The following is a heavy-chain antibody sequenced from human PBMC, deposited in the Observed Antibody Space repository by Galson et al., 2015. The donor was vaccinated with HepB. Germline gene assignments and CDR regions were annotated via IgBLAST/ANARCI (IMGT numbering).Heavy chain of an antibody. CDR2: VTSAGGHT. Sequence: SLRLSCAASGFTFSNFVMSWVRQAPGKGLEWVSDVTSAGGHTQYADSVQGRFTISRDNSNKTLYLQMNSLRAEDTAIYYCAKKFHYCGGDCQNQPTDNFYDYWGQGTLVTVSS. V-gene: IGHV3-23*01. D-gene: IGHD2-21*02. CDR1: GFTFSNFV. J-gene: IGHJ4*02. CDR3: AKKFHYCGGDCQNQPTDNFYDY.